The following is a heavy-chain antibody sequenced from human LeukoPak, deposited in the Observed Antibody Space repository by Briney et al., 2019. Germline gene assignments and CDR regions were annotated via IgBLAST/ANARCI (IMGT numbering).Heavy chain of an antibody. CDR3: VNPGWYYDSSGYSYYYGMDV. Sequence: GGSLRLSCSASGFTFSRYGMHWVRQAPGKGLEYVSSIVSNGDSTYYADSVKGRFTISRDNAKNTLYLQMSSLRPDDTAVYYCVNPGWYYDSSGYSYYYGMDVWGQGTTVTVSS. CDR1: GFTFSRYG. CDR2: IVSNGDST. V-gene: IGHV3-64D*09. D-gene: IGHD3-22*01. J-gene: IGHJ6*02.